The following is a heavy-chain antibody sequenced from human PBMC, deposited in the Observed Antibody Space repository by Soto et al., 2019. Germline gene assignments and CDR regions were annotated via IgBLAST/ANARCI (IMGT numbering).Heavy chain of an antibody. V-gene: IGHV1-46*03. CDR3: ARDGSYGGYDY. J-gene: IGHJ4*02. Sequence: ASVKVSCKASGYTFTSYYIHWVRQAPGQGLEWMGIINPSGGSTTYPQKFQGRVTMTRDTSTSTVYMEVSSLRSEDTAEYYCARDGSYGGYDYWGQGTLVTVSS. CDR2: INPSGGST. D-gene: IGHD5-12*01. CDR1: GYTFTSYY.